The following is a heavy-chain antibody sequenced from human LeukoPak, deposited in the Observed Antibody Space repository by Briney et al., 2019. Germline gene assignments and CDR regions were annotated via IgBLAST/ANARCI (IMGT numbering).Heavy chain of an antibody. J-gene: IGHJ4*02. CDR3: ASRECGGGSCYYDY. CDR2: ISSSSSYI. V-gene: IGHV3-21*01. CDR1: GFTFSSYS. D-gene: IGHD2-15*01. Sequence: GGSLRLSCAASGFTFSSYSMNWVRQVPGKGLEWVSSISSSSSYIYYADSVKGRFTISRDNAKNSLYLQMNSLRAEDTAVYYCASRECGGGSCYYDYWGQGTLVTVSS.